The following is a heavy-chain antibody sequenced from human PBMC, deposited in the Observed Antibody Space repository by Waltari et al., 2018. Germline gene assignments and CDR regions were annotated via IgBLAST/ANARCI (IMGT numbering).Heavy chain of an antibody. D-gene: IGHD3-22*01. CDR3: ARDQHYYDSSGYYYGAGNY. CDR1: GGTFSSYA. J-gene: IGHJ4*02. V-gene: IGHV1-69*05. Sequence: QVQLVQSGAEVKKPGSSVKVSCKASGGTFSSYAISWVRQAPGQGLEWMGGIIPIFGTANYAQKFQGRVTIASDEYTGTAYMRLSSLGSEDTGVYYCARDQHYYDSSGYYYGAGNYWGQGTLVTVSS. CDR2: IIPIFGTA.